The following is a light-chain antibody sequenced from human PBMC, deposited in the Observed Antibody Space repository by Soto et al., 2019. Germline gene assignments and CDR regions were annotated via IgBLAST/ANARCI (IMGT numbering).Light chain of an antibody. CDR3: ATWDDTLNGLV. Sequence: QSVLTQPPSASGTPGQRVTISCSGSSSNIRGNGVHWYQQLPGTAPKLLIYSNNQRSSGIPDRFSGSKSGTSASLAISGLQSGDEADYYCATWDDTLNGLVFGGGTKVTVL. CDR2: SNN. V-gene: IGLV1-44*01. J-gene: IGLJ3*02. CDR1: SSNIRGNG.